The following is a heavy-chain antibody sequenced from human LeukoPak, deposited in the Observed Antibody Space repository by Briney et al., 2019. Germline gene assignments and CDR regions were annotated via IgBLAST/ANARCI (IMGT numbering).Heavy chain of an antibody. J-gene: IGHJ4*02. CDR3: ARDYDYGDYPGY. CDR1: GFMFYDYG. V-gene: IGHV3-20*04. Sequence: GGSLRLSCAASGFMFYDYGMSWARQAPGKGLEWVSGINWNGGRTGYADSVKGRFTISRDNAKNSLYLQMNSLRAEDTALYYCARDYDYGDYPGYWGQGTLVTVSS. CDR2: INWNGGRT. D-gene: IGHD4-17*01.